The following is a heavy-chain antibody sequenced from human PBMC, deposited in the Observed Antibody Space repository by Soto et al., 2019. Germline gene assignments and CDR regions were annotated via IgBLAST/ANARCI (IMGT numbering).Heavy chain of an antibody. Sequence: ASVKVSCKASGYTFTSYYMHWVRQAPGQGLEWMGIINPSGGSTSYAQKFQGRVTMTRDTSTSTVYMELSSLRSEDTAVYYCARESVAGIRGYYYYGMDVWGQGTTVTVS. CDR2: INPSGGST. J-gene: IGHJ6*02. CDR3: ARESVAGIRGYYYYGMDV. V-gene: IGHV1-46*03. D-gene: IGHD6-19*01. CDR1: GYTFTSYY.